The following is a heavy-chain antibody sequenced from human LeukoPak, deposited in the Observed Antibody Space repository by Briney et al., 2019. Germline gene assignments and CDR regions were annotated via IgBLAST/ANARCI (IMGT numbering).Heavy chain of an antibody. D-gene: IGHD3-10*01. J-gene: IGHJ5*02. Sequence: GESLKISCKGSGYRFTDYWIAWVRQMPGKGLEWMGIIYPGDSDTRYSPSFQGQVTISADKSISTAYLQWTSLKASDTAMYYCARHSSGVRGVILRVDPWGQGTLITVSS. CDR2: IYPGDSDT. CDR3: ARHSSGVRGVILRVDP. V-gene: IGHV5-51*01. CDR1: GYRFTDYW.